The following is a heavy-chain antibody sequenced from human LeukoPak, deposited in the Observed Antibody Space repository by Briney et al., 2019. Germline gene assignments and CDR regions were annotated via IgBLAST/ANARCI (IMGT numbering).Heavy chain of an antibody. CDR3: ARGIPVFDY. Sequence: ASVKVSCKASGYTFTSYDINWVRQAIGQGLEWMGWMNPNSGNTGYAQKFQGRVTMTRNTSISTAYMELSSLKASDTAMYYCARGIPVFDYWGQGTLVTVSS. V-gene: IGHV1-8*01. CDR2: MNPNSGNT. D-gene: IGHD2-21*01. CDR1: GYTFTSYD. J-gene: IGHJ4*02.